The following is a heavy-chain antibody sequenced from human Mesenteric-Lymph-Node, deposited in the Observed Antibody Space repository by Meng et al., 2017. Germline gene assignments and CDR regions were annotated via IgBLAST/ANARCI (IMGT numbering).Heavy chain of an antibody. CDR3: LRGSGGSV. J-gene: IGHJ1*01. CDR1: GGSISSYNW. Sequence: QLPLQESRPGLVEPSGTLSLTCAFSGGSISSYNWWSWVRQPPGKGLEWIGQIDLGGSPYYSPSLESRVIMSLDKSKNQFSLRLTSVAAADTAVYHCLRGSGGSVWGQGTLVTVSS. D-gene: IGHD3-10*01. V-gene: IGHV4-4*02. CDR2: IDLGGSP.